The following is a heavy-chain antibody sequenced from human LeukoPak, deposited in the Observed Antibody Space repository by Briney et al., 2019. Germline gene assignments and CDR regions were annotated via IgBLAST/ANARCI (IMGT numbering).Heavy chain of an antibody. CDR2: ISAYNGNT. Sequence: ASVKVSCKASGDTFIPYTFSWVRQAPGQGLEWMGWISAYNGNTNYAQKLQGRVTMTTDTSTSTAYMELSSLRSEDTAVYYCATPTVTTAGHAFDIWGQGTMVTVSS. V-gene: IGHV1-18*04. CDR1: GDTFIPYT. CDR3: ATPTVTTAGHAFDI. D-gene: IGHD4-17*01. J-gene: IGHJ3*02.